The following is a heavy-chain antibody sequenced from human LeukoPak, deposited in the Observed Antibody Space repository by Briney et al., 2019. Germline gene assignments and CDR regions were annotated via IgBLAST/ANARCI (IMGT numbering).Heavy chain of an antibody. D-gene: IGHD6-19*01. CDR2: ITTSSSYI. CDR3: ARGGSGWYHWFDS. J-gene: IGHJ5*01. Sequence: PGGSLRLSCAASGFTFSSYSMNWVRQAPGKGLEWVSSITTSSSYIYYVDSVKGRFTISRDNAKNSLSLQMNSLRAEDTAMYYCARGGSGWYHWFDSWGQGTLVTVSS. CDR1: GFTFSSYS. V-gene: IGHV3-21*01.